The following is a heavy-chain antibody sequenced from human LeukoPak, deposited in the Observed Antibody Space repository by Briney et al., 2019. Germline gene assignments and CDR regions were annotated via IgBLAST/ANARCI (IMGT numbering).Heavy chain of an antibody. D-gene: IGHD2-2*01. V-gene: IGHV4-39*07. CDR2: IYHSGST. CDR1: GGSISTSTYY. Sequence: PSVTLSLTCTVSGGSISTSTYYWGWIRQPPGKGLEWIGYIYHSGSTYYNPSLKSRVTISVDTSKNQFSLKLNSVTAADSAVYYCARCGAQLNWFDPRGQGTLVTVSS. J-gene: IGHJ5*02. CDR3: ARCGAQLNWFDP.